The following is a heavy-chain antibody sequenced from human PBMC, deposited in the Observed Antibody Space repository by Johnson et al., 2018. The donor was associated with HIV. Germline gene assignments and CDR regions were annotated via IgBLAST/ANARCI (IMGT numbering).Heavy chain of an antibody. J-gene: IGHJ3*02. D-gene: IGHD2-2*01. V-gene: IGHV3-33*03. CDR1: GFTFSSYG. CDR2: IWYDGSEK. Sequence: VQLVESGGGLVKPGGSLRLSCAASGFTFSSYGMHWVRQAPGKGLAWVAVIWYDGSEKYYVDSVKGRFTISRDNAKNSLYLQMNSRRAEDPAVYYCARGPGLFSRPEQFAFDIWGQGTMVTVSS. CDR3: ARGPGLFSRPEQFAFDI.